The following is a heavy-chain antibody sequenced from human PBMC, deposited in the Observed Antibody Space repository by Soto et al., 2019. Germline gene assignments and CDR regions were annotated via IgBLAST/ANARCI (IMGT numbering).Heavy chain of an antibody. V-gene: IGHV4-38-2*02. J-gene: IGHJ5*02. Sequence: SETLSLTCTVSGYSISSGYYWSWIRQTPGKGLEWIGSTYYSGSANYNPSLKSRVTISVDTSKNQFSLELSSLTAADTAVYYCARHGDFWSGSQGYNWFDPWGQGTLVTVSS. D-gene: IGHD3-3*01. CDR2: TYYSGSA. CDR1: GYSISSGYY. CDR3: ARHGDFWSGSQGYNWFDP.